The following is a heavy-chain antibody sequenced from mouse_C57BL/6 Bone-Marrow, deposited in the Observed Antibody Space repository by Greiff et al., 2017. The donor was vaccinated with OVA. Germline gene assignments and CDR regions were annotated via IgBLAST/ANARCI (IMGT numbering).Heavy chain of an antibody. D-gene: IGHD2-1*01. CDR2: ISSGGDYI. J-gene: IGHJ4*01. Sequence: EVKLMESGAGLVKPGGSLKLSCAASGFTFSSYAMSWVRQTPEKRLEWVAYISSGGDYIYYAGTVKGRVTISRDNTRNTQYLQMSSLTSEDTAMYYCTKDGNCYAMDYWGQGTTVTVSS. V-gene: IGHV5-9-1*02. CDR1: GFTFSSYA. CDR3: TKDGNCYAMDY.